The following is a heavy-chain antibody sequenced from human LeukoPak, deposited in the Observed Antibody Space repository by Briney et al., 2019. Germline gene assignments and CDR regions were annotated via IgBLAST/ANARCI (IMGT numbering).Heavy chain of an antibody. CDR1: GYTFTSYY. D-gene: IGHD6-19*01. J-gene: IGHJ6*03. CDR3: ARDVGYSSGGDHEEDYYYMDV. Sequence: GASVKVSCKASGYTFTSYYMHWVRQAPGQGLEWMGIINPSGGSTSYAQKFQGRVTMTRDMSTSTVYMELSSLRSEDTAVYYCARDVGYSSGGDHEEDYYYMDVWGKGTTVTVSS. CDR2: INPSGGST. V-gene: IGHV1-46*01.